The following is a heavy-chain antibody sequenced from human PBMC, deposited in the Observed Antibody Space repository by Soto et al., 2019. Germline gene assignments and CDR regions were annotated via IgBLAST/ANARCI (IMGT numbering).Heavy chain of an antibody. Sequence: QVQLVESGGSVVQPGRSLRLSCAVSGFTFSSYSFHWVRQAPGKGLEWVALISDDGSNEDYADSVRGRFTCSRDNSKNTLYLQLNSLRPDDTAVYYCARERSFGSGSYYTRPLDFWGQGTLVTVSS. J-gene: IGHJ4*02. CDR2: ISDDGSNE. D-gene: IGHD3-10*01. V-gene: IGHV3-30-3*01. CDR3: ARERSFGSGSYYTRPLDF. CDR1: GFTFSSYS.